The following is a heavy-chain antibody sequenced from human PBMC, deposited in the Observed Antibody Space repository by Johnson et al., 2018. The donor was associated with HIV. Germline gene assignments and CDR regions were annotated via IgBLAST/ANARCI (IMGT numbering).Heavy chain of an antibody. CDR2: ISYDGSNK. V-gene: IGHV3-30*18. D-gene: IGHD2-2*02. Sequence: QVQLVESGGGVVQPVRSLRLSCAASGFTFSTYGMAWVRQAPGKGLDWVALISYDGSNKYYADSVQGRFTISRDNSKNTLYLQMNTLGAEDTAVYYCAKDIPVQAIWGKGKRFTVSP. CDR1: GFTFSTYG. J-gene: IGHJ3*02. CDR3: AKDIPVQAI.